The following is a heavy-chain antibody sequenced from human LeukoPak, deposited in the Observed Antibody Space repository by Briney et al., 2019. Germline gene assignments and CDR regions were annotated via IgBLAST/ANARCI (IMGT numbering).Heavy chain of an antibody. CDR2: ISSSGNT. V-gene: IGHV3-23*01. CDR1: GFTSSRSA. CDR3: VKGRIAEDGLDF. J-gene: IGHJ4*02. Sequence: PGGSLRLSCSASGFTSSRSAMTWVRQTPGKGLDWVSSISSSGNTYYADSVKGRFTISRDNSKNMLYLQMNGLRAEDTAVYYCVKGRIAEDGLDFWVQGTQVTDPS. D-gene: IGHD6-13*01.